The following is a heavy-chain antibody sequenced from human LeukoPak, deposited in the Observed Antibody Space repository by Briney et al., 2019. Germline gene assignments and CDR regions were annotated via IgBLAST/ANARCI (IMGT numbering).Heavy chain of an antibody. J-gene: IGHJ4*02. CDR2: ISGSGGST. CDR3: AKHAETYYYDSSGYYQTYYFDY. V-gene: IGHV3-23*01. CDR1: GFTFSSYA. D-gene: IGHD3-22*01. Sequence: QSGGSLRLSCAASGFTFSSYAVSWVRQAPGKGLEWVSAISGSGGSTYYADSVKGRFTISRDNSKNTLYLQMNSLRAEDTAVYYCAKHAETYYYDSSGYYQTYYFDYWGQGTLVTVSS.